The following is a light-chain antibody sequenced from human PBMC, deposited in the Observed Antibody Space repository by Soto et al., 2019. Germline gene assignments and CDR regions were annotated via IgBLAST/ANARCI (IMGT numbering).Light chain of an antibody. CDR1: QTISGW. CDR2: DAS. V-gene: IGKV1-5*01. Sequence: DIQMTQSPSTLSASVGDGVTITCRASQTISGWLAWYQQRPGKAPKLLISDASSLRSGVPSRFSGSGSGTEFTLTLSSLQPDDFGSYYCQQYKSYPWTFGHGTKVDIK. J-gene: IGKJ1*01. CDR3: QQYKSYPWT.